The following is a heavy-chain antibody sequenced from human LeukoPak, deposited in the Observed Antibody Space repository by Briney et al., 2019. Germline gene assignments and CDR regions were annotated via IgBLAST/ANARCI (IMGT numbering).Heavy chain of an antibody. J-gene: IGHJ6*03. D-gene: IGHD6-13*01. Sequence: PGGSLRLSCAASGFTFSSYGMSWVRQAPGKGLEWVSSISSSSSYIYYADSVKGRFTISRDNAKNSLYLQMNSLRAEDTAVYYCARSSYSSSWYTQSFLSDYYMDVWGKGTTVTVSS. CDR2: ISSSSSYI. V-gene: IGHV3-21*01. CDR1: GFTFSSYG. CDR3: ARSSYSSSWYTQSFLSDYYMDV.